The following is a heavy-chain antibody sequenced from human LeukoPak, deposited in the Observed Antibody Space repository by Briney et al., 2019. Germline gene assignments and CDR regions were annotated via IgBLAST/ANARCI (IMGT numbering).Heavy chain of an antibody. CDR2: LNPDGTAK. CDR3: ATWYSESTQEHNL. CDR1: GFTFSGSW. Sequence: GGSLRLSCVASGFTFSGSWLNWIRQPPGGGLEWVANLNPDGTAKRYVDSVKGRFTTSRDNAKASFYLQMDSLRDEDTAVYYCATWYSESTQEHNLWGQGIRVTVSS. J-gene: IGHJ4*02. V-gene: IGHV3-7*01. D-gene: IGHD2-21*01.